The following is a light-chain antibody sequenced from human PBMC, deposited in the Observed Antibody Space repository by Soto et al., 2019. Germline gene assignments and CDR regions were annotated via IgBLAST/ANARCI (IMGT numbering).Light chain of an antibody. V-gene: IGKV3-15*01. Sequence: ETVMTQSPATLSVSPGERATLSCRASQSVSSNLAWYQQKPGQAPGLLIFGASTRATGIPARFSGSGSETEFTLTIGSLQSEDFAVYYCQQYNNWPLSFGQGTRLEIK. CDR2: GAS. CDR1: QSVSSN. J-gene: IGKJ5*01. CDR3: QQYNNWPLS.